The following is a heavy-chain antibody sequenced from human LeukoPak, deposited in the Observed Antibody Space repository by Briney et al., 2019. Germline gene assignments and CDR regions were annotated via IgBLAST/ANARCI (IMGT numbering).Heavy chain of an antibody. CDR2: IYHSGST. J-gene: IGHJ4*02. V-gene: IGHV4-4*02. CDR1: GGSISSSNW. D-gene: IGHD5-18*01. CDR3: ASFYADTAMFDY. Sequence: PSETLSLTCAVSGGSISSSNWWSWVRQPPGKGLEWIGEIYHSGSTNYNPSLKSRVTISVDKSNNQFSLKLSSVTAADTAVYYCASFYADTAMFDYWGQGTLVTVSS.